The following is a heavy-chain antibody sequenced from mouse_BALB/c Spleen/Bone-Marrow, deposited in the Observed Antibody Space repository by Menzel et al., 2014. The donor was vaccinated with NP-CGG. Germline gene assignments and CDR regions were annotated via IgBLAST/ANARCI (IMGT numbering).Heavy chain of an antibody. CDR3: VRSGSSSGYFDY. J-gene: IGHJ2*01. V-gene: IGHV5-17*02. Sequence: EVQRVESGGGLVQPGGSRKLSCAASGFTLSSFGMHWVRPAPEKGLEWVAYISSGSSTIYYGDTVMGRFTISRDNPKNTLCLQMTGLRSVDTATYYCVRSGSSSGYFDYWGQGTTLTVSS. D-gene: IGHD1-1*01. CDR2: ISSGSSTI. CDR1: GFTLSSFG.